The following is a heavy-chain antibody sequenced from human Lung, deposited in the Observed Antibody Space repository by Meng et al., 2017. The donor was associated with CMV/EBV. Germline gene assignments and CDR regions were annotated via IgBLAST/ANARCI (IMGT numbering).Heavy chain of an antibody. Sequence: ASVXVSCQASGYTFPHYFIHWVRQAPGPGLEWVGVISPSGESRNYAPRFQGRVTMTRDSSASTVYMELLSLKSEDTAVYFCARCYGDCSLSGCLQYFCDLDVWGQGTPVTVSS. CDR3: ARCYGDCSLSGCLQYFCDLDV. D-gene: IGHD3-3*01. V-gene: IGHV1-46*01. J-gene: IGHJ6*02. CDR1: GYTFPHYF. CDR2: ISPSGESR.